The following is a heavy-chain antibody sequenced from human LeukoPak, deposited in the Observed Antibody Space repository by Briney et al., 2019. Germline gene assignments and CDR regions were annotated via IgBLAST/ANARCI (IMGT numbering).Heavy chain of an antibody. CDR2: IGTGNNK. CDR3: AREKSRCCGDCNDY. CDR1: GFTFSSYG. Sequence: PGGTLRLSCAASGFTFSSYGMSWVRQAPGKGLEWVSYIGTGNNKHYADSIKGRFTTSRDDAKNSLCLQMNSLRVDDTAVYYCAREKSRCCGDCNDYWGQGTLVTVSS. D-gene: IGHD2-21*02. J-gene: IGHJ4*01. V-gene: IGHV3-21*05.